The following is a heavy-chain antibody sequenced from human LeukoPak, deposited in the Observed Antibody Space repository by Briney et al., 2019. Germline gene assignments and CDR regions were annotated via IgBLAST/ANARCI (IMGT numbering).Heavy chain of an antibody. Sequence: GGSLRLSCAASGFTVSSNYMSWVRQAPGKGLEWVSVIYSGGSTYYADSVKGRFTISRDNSKNTLYLQMNSLRAEDAAVYYCARGRVRFGDLLYFDFWGPGTLVTVSS. V-gene: IGHV3-66*01. CDR2: IYSGGST. CDR3: ARGRVRFGDLLYFDF. D-gene: IGHD3-10*01. J-gene: IGHJ4*02. CDR1: GFTVSSNY.